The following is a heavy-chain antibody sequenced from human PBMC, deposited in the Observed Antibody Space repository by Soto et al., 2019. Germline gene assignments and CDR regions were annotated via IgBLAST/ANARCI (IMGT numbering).Heavy chain of an antibody. CDR3: AKSFFVFGVVTHGDYFDY. CDR2: ISGSGGST. D-gene: IGHD3-3*01. Sequence: GGSLRLSCAASGFTLTSYAMSWVRQAPGKELEWVSAISGSGGSTYYADSVKGRFTISRDNPKNTLYLQMNSLRAEDTAVYYCAKSFFVFGVVTHGDYFDYWGQGTLVTVSS. J-gene: IGHJ4*02. CDR1: GFTLTSYA. V-gene: IGHV3-23*01.